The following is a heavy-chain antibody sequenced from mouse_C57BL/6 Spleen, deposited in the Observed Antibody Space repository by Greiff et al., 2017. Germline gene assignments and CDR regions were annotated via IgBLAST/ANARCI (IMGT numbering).Heavy chain of an antibody. CDR3: APTVVDWYFDV. CDR2: IHPSDSDT. Sequence: QVQLQQPGAELVKPGASVKVSCKASGYTFTSYWMHWVKQRPGQGLEWIGRIHPSDSDTNYNQKFKGKATLTVDKSSSTAYMQLSRLTSEDSAVYDCAPTVVDWYFDVWGTGATVTVSS. CDR1: GYTFTSYW. J-gene: IGHJ1*03. D-gene: IGHD1-1*01. V-gene: IGHV1-74*01.